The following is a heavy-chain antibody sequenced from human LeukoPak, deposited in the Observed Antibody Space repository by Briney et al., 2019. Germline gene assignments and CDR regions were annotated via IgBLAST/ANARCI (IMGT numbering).Heavy chain of an antibody. CDR2: FDPEDGET. CDR3: AMTGYSSGWWGAYFDY. D-gene: IGHD6-19*01. J-gene: IGHJ4*02. V-gene: IGHV1-24*01. CDR1: GYTLTELS. Sequence: GASVKVSCKVSGYTLTELSMHWVRQAPGKGLEWRGGFDPEDGETIYAQKFQGRVTMTEDTSTDTAYMELSSLRSEDTAVYYCAMTGYSSGWWGAYFDYWGQGTLVTVSS.